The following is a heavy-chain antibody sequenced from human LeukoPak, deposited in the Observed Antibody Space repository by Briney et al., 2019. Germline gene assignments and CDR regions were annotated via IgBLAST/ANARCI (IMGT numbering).Heavy chain of an antibody. V-gene: IGHV3-7*03. J-gene: IGHJ4*02. Sequence: GGSLRLSCAASGFTFSSFWMIWVRQAPGKGLEWVANIKEDGSVKNYVDSVKGRFTIPRDNAKNSLFLQMNSLRAEDTAVYYCARERYGNYNWGQGTLVTVSS. CDR2: IKEDGSVK. CDR1: GFTFSSFW. CDR3: ARERYGNYN. D-gene: IGHD4-11*01.